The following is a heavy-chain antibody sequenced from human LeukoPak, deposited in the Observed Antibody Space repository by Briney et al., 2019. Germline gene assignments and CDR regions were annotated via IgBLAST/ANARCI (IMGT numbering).Heavy chain of an antibody. CDR1: GFTFSSYA. CDR3: AKVRPSKNWGSRYYFDY. V-gene: IGHV3-23*01. J-gene: IGHJ4*02. CDR2: ISGSGGST. Sequence: PGGSLRLSCAASGFTFSSYAMSWVRQAPGKGLEWVSAISGSGGSTYYADSVKGRFTISRDNSKNTLYLQMNSLRAEDTAVYYCAKVRPSKNWGSRYYFDYWGQGTLVTVSS. D-gene: IGHD7-27*01.